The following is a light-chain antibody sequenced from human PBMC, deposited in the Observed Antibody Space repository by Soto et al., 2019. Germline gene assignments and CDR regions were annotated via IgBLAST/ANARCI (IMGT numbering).Light chain of an antibody. CDR3: QAYGSSSYT. CDR2: AAS. V-gene: IGKV3-20*01. CDR1: QSISSSY. Sequence: EIVLTQSPGTLSLSPGERATLSCSASQSISSSYLAWYQQKPGQAPRLLIYAASRRATGIPDRFSGSGSGTDFTLTISKLEPEDFAEYYCQAYGSSSYTFGQGTQLEIK. J-gene: IGKJ2*01.